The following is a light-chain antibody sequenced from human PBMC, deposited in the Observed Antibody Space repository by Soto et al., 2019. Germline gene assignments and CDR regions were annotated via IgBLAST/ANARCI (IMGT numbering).Light chain of an antibody. V-gene: IGLV2-23*02. CDR2: EVT. Sequence: QSALTQPASVSGSPGQSITISCTGTSSDVGSYNLVSWYQQYPGKAPKLMIYEVTKRPSGVSNRFSGSKSGNTASLTISGLQAEDEADYYCCSYVGSSTFVVFGGGTKVTVL. J-gene: IGLJ2*01. CDR1: SSDVGSYNL. CDR3: CSYVGSSTFVV.